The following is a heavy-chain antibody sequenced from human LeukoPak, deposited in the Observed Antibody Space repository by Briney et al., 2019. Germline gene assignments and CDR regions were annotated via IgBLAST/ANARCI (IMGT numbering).Heavy chain of an antibody. V-gene: IGHV1-69*04. CDR1: GGTFSSYA. D-gene: IGHD3-3*01. CDR3: ARQTEGLEHAHS. CDR2: IIPILGIA. J-gene: IGHJ5*02. Sequence: GASVKVSCKASGGTFSSYAISWVRQAPGQGLEWMGRIIPILGIANYAQKFQGRVTITADKSTSTAYMELSSLRSEDTAVYYCARQTEGLEHAHSWGQGTLVTVSS.